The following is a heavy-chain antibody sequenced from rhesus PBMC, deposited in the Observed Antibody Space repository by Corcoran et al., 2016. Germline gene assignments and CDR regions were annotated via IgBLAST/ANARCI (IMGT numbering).Heavy chain of an antibody. J-gene: IGHJ6*01. V-gene: IGHV3S42*01. CDR2: IKGGGGTT. Sequence: EVQLVESGGGLAKPGGSLRLSFAASGFTFSSYWMYWVRQTPGKGLEWISSIKGGGGTTYYADSVKGRFTISRDNSKNTLSLQMNSLRAEDTAVYYCAKADSWGQGVVVTVSS. CDR3: AKADS. CDR1: GFTFSSYW.